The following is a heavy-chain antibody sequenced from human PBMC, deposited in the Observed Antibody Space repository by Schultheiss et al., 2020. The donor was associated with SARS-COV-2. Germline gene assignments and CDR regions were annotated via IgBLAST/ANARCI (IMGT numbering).Heavy chain of an antibody. Sequence: GGSLRLSCAASGFTFSSYWMHWVRQAPGKGLVWVSGISWNSGSIGYADSVKGRFTISRDNSKNTLYLQMNSLRAEDTAVYYCAKDLIGGSHAFDIWGQGTMVTVSS. CDR1: GFTFSSYW. CDR2: ISWNSGSI. D-gene: IGHD3-16*01. V-gene: IGHV3-74*01. J-gene: IGHJ3*02. CDR3: AKDLIGGSHAFDI.